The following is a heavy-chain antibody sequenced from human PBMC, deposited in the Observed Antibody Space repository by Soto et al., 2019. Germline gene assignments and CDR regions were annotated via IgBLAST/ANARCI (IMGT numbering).Heavy chain of an antibody. CDR1: GFTFSSYG. J-gene: IGHJ6*03. CDR2: IWYDGSNK. Sequence: GGSLRLSCAASGFTFSSYGMHWVRQAPGKGLEWVAVIWYDGSNKYYADSVKGRFTISRDNSKNTLYLQMNSLRAEDTAVYYCARDARAGIAVAGTVRYYYYYMDVWGKGTTVTVSS. CDR3: ARDARAGIAVAGTVRYYYYYMDV. V-gene: IGHV3-33*01. D-gene: IGHD6-19*01.